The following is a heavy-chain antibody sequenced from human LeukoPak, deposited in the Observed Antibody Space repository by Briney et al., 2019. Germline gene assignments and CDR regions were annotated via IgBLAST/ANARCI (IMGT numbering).Heavy chain of an antibody. CDR2: ISSSGSTM. V-gene: IGHV3-48*03. D-gene: IGHD5-12*01. CDR1: GFTFSSYE. J-gene: IGHJ4*02. CDR3: ARDPGSGYEEHFDY. Sequence: GGSLRLSCAASGFTFSSYEMNWIRQAPGKGLEWVSYISSSGSTMYYTDSVKGRFTISRDNAKDSLYLQMNSLRAEDTAVYYCARDPGSGYEEHFDYWGQGTLVTVSS.